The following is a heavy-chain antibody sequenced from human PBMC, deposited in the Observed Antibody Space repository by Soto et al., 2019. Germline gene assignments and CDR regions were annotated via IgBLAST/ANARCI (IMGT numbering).Heavy chain of an antibody. D-gene: IGHD4-17*01. J-gene: IGHJ6*02. V-gene: IGHV5-10-1*01. CDR1: GYSFTSYW. CDR2: IDPSDSYT. Sequence: LKISCKGSGYSFTSYWISWVRQMPGKGLEWMGRIDPSDSYTNYSPSFQGHVTISADKSISTAYLQWSSLKASDTAMYYCARDYGDYVRFWYYGMDVWGQGTTVTVSS. CDR3: ARDYGDYVRFWYYGMDV.